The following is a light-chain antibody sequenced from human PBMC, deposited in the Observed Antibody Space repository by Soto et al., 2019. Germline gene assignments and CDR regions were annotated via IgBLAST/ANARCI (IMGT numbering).Light chain of an antibody. Sequence: EVVLTQSPGTLSLSPGKIATLSFRASQSVSNNYLDWYQQKPGQAPRLLMYGASNRATGIPGRFSGCGSGTDFTLTISRLEPEDCAVYYCQQYGSSGTFGQGAKVDIK. J-gene: IGKJ1*01. V-gene: IGKV3-20*01. CDR3: QQYGSSGT. CDR2: GAS. CDR1: QSVSNNY.